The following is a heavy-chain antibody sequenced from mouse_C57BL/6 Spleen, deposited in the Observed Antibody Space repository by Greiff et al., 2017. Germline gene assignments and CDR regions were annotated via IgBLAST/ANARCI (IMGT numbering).Heavy chain of an antibody. CDR1: GFTFSSYG. J-gene: IGHJ4*01. Sequence: EVKVVESGGDLVKPGGSLKLSCAASGFTFSSYGMSWVRQTPDKRLEWVATISSGGSYTYYPDSVKGRFTISRDNAKNTLYLQMSSLKSEDTAMYYCARPLYGGYYAMDYWGQGTSVTVSS. D-gene: IGHD1-1*02. CDR3: ARPLYGGYYAMDY. CDR2: ISSGGSYT. V-gene: IGHV5-6*01.